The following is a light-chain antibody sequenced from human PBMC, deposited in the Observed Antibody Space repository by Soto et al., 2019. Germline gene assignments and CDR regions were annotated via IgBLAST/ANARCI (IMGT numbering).Light chain of an antibody. CDR3: HHCYKMPS. CDR2: ATS. J-gene: IGKJ5*01. V-gene: IGKV1-39*01. CDR1: RNVSIY. Sequence: EIPLTPSPSSLAASVGDRLTLTCRASRNVSIYLNRYQHKPGKGPTLLIHATSNLQIGVPSRFSGSGSGTEITRPISSLAPEDFGTYYCHHCYKMPSFVQRTRLVIK.